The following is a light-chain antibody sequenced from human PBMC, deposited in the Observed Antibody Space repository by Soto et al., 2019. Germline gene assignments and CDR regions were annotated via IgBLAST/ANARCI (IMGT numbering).Light chain of an antibody. CDR3: QQYNNWPPIT. J-gene: IGKJ5*01. CDR1: QSVSSY. V-gene: IGKV3-15*01. Sequence: ESVLTQSPGTLSLSPGERATLSCRASQSVSSYLAWYQQKPGQAPRLLIYGASTRATGIPARFSGSGSGTEFTLTIGSLQSEDFAVYYCQQYNNWPPITFGQGTRLEI. CDR2: GAS.